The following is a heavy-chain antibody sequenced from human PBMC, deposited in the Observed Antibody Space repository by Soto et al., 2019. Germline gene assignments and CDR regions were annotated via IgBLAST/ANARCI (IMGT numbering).Heavy chain of an antibody. V-gene: IGHV4-61*01. CDR1: GGSVSRGSYY. Sequence: LSLTFTVSGGSVSRGSYYWSWIRQPPGKELEWIGYIYYSGSTNYNPSLKSRVTISVDTSKNQFSLKLSSVTAADTAVYYCARRIRGSSWHPPTLTLFDYSG. D-gene: IGHD6-13*01. J-gene: IGHJ5*01. CDR2: IYYSGST. CDR3: ARRIRGSSWHPPTLTLFDY.